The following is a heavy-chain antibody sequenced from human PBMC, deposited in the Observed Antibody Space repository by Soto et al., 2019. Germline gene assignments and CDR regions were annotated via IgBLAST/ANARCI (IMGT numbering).Heavy chain of an antibody. CDR1: GVVFISYA. CDR2: IMTMCSGP. Sequence: SVKVSCKSSGVVFISYAIHWVRQAPGQGLEWMGGIMTMCSGPSYAQKFQGRVTVTADKSTNTAYMDLSSLTSEDTAIYQCATPPGCYHFTKGRFDPWGQGTLVPVSS. V-gene: IGHV1-69*06. CDR3: ATPPGCYHFTKGRFDP. D-gene: IGHD3-10*01. J-gene: IGHJ5*02.